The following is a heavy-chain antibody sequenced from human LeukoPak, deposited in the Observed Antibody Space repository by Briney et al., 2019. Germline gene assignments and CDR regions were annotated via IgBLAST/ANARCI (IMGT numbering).Heavy chain of an antibody. CDR3: ARGDYVDPEFDY. D-gene: IGHD4-17*01. CDR2: IYYSGST. CDR1: GGSISSSSYY. J-gene: IGHJ4*02. Sequence: PSETLSLTCTVSGGSISSSSYYWGWIRQPPGKGLEWIGSIYYSGSTYYNPSLKSRVTIFVDTSKNQFSLKLSSVTAADTAVYYCARGDYVDPEFDYWGQGTLVTVSS. V-gene: IGHV4-39*01.